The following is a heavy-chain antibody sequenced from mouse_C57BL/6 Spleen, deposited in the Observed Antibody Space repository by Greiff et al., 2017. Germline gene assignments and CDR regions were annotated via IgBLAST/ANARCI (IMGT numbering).Heavy chain of an antibody. Sequence: QVQLKQSGAELARPGASVKLSCKASGYTFTSYGISWVKQRTGQGLEWIGEIYPRSGNTYYNEKFKGKATLAADKSSSTAYMELRSLTSEDSAVYCCARRYYYGRTSYWYFDVWGTGTTVTVSS. V-gene: IGHV1-81*01. CDR1: GYTFTSYG. D-gene: IGHD1-1*01. CDR3: ARRYYYGRTSYWYFDV. CDR2: IYPRSGNT. J-gene: IGHJ1*03.